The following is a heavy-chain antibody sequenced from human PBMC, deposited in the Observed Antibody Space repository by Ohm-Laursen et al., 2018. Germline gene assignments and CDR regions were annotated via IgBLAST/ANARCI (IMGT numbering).Heavy chain of an antibody. V-gene: IGHV3-9*01. CDR1: GFTFDDYA. CDR3: ARNDFWSGPYYIY. CDR2: ISWNSGSI. J-gene: IGHJ4*02. D-gene: IGHD3-3*01. Sequence: SLRLSCSASGFTFDDYAMHWVRQAPGKGLEWVSGISWNSGSIGYADSVKGRFTISRDNAKNSLYLQMNSLRAEDTAVYYCARNDFWSGPYYIYWGQGTLVTVSS.